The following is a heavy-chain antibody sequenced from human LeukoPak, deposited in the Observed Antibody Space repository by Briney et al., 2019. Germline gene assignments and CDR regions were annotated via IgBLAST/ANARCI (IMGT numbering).Heavy chain of an antibody. J-gene: IGHJ4*02. CDR1: GFTFSSYA. D-gene: IGHD6-19*01. CDR3: ARDYARIAVAGTWRLPLDY. CDR2: ISGSGGST. Sequence: GGSLRLSCAASGFTFSSYAMSWVRQAPGKGLEWVSAISGSGGSTYYADSVKGRFTISRDNSKNTLYLQMNSLRAEDTAVYYCARDYARIAVAGTWRLPLDYWGQGTLVTVSS. V-gene: IGHV3-23*01.